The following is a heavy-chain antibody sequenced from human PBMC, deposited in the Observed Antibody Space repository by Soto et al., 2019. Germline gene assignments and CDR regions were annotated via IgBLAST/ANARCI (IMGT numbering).Heavy chain of an antibody. Sequence: EVQLLESGGGLVQPGGSLRLSCAASGLTFSGYGMSWVRQAPGTGLEWVSAISGSGSTTYYADSVKGRFTISRDDSKNIQFLQMNSLRAEDTAVYYCVTRSRGLQSSPPRLDSWGQGTLVTVSS. V-gene: IGHV3-23*01. CDR2: ISGSGSTT. J-gene: IGHJ4*02. CDR1: GLTFSGYG. CDR3: VTRSRGLQSSPPRLDS. D-gene: IGHD4-4*01.